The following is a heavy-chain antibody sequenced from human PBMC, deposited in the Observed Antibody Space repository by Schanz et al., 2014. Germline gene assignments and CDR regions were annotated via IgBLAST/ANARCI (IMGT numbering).Heavy chain of an antibody. CDR1: GFTFSSYW. V-gene: IGHV3-74*02. CDR3: ATGPHIVVAFDY. CDR2: IKSDGSST. J-gene: IGHJ4*02. D-gene: IGHD2-21*01. Sequence: VRLVESGGGVVQPGRSLRLSCAASGFTFSSYWMHWVRQVPGKGLVWVSRIKSDGSSTSYAQKFQGRVTMTEDTSTGTAYMELRSLTSEDTAVYYCATGPHIVVAFDYWGQGTLVTVSS.